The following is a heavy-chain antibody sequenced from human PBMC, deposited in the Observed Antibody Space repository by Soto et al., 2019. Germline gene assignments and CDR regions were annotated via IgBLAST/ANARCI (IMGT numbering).Heavy chain of an antibody. CDR3: AKDLRYSTSSPFDY. J-gene: IGHJ4*02. CDR1: GFTFDDYA. D-gene: IGHD6-6*01. Sequence: EVQLVESGGGLVQPGRSLRLACAASGFTFDDYAMHWVRQAPGKGLEWVSGISWNSGTIGYVDSVKGRFTISRDTAKNSLYLQMNSLRAEDTALYYCAKDLRYSTSSPFDYWGQGTLVTVSS. V-gene: IGHV3-9*01. CDR2: ISWNSGTI.